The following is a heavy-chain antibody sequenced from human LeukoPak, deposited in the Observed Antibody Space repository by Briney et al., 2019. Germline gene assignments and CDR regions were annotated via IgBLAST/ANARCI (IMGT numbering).Heavy chain of an antibody. D-gene: IGHD4-23*01. Sequence: SETLSLTCTVSGGSISSSNYYWGWIRQPPGKGLEWIGSIYYSGSTYYNPSLKSRVTISVDTSKNQFSLKLSSVTAADTAVYYCARYGGYFDYWGQGTLVTVSS. CDR1: GGSISSSNYY. CDR3: ARYGGYFDY. CDR2: IYYSGST. J-gene: IGHJ4*02. V-gene: IGHV4-39*01.